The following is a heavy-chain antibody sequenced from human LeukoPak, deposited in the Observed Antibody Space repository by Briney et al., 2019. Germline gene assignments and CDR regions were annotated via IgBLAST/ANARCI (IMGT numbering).Heavy chain of an antibody. CDR2: ISYDGSNK. CDR1: GFTFSSYA. V-gene: IGHV3-30*04. Sequence: GGSLRLSCAASGFTFSSYAMHWVRQAPGKGLEWVAVISYDGSNKYYADSVKGRFTIHRDNSKNTLYLQMNSLRAEDTAVYNCARENDYGEYAGYFDYWGQGTLVTVSS. J-gene: IGHJ4*02. CDR3: ARENDYGEYAGYFDY. D-gene: IGHD4-17*01.